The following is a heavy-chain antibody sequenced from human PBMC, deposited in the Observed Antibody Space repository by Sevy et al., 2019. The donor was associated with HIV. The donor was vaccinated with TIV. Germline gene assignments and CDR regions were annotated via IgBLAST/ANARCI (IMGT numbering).Heavy chain of an antibody. J-gene: IGHJ5*02. V-gene: IGHV3-9*01. D-gene: IGHD6-13*01. CDR3: VKDSLRFSSSHDSGWFDP. CDR2: ISWKRDDK. Sequence: GGSLRLSCAASGFTFDEYAMHWVRQFPGKGLEWISGISWKRDDKAYADSVKGRFTISRDTAKKSLYLQMNSLRLEDTAFYYGVKDSLRFSSSHDSGWFDPWGQGTLVTVSS. CDR1: GFTFDEYA.